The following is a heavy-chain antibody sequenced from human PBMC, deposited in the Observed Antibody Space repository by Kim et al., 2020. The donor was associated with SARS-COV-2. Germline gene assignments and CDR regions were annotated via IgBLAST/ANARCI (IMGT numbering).Heavy chain of an antibody. CDR1: GGSISSSSYY. CDR3: ARDTFYGSGRGY. V-gene: IGHV4-39*07. CDR2: IYYSGSS. Sequence: SETLSLTCTVSGGSISSSSYYWGWIRQPPGKGLEWIGNIYYSGSSYYNPSLKSRVTISVDTSKNQFSLKLSSVTAADTAVYYCARDTFYGSGRGYWGQGT. J-gene: IGHJ4*02. D-gene: IGHD3-10*01.